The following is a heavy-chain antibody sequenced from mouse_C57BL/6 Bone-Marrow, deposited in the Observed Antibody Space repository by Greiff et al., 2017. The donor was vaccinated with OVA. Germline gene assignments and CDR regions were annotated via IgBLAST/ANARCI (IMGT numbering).Heavy chain of an antibody. CDR3: TDVGYYVYYYAMDY. Sequence: EVKLMESGGGLVQPGGSMKLSCVASGFTFSNYWMNWVRQTPEKGLEWVAQIRLKSDNYATHYAESVKGRFTISRDDSKSSVYLQMNNLRAEDTGIYYCTDVGYYVYYYAMDYWGQGTSVTVSS. D-gene: IGHD2-3*01. J-gene: IGHJ4*01. CDR2: IRLKSDNYAT. V-gene: IGHV6-3*01. CDR1: GFTFSNYW.